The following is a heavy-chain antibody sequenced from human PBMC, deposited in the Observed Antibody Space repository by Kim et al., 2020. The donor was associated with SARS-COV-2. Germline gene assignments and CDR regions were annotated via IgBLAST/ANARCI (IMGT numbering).Heavy chain of an antibody. J-gene: IGHJ5*02. CDR3: AKDRNSSWYNWCDP. Sequence: GGSLRLSCAASGFTFGSYGMHWVRQAPGKGPEWVAVISYDGRNKYYGDSVKGRFTISRDNSKNTLYLRMNCLRLEDTAMYYCAKDRNSSWYNWCDPWGQGALVTVS. D-gene: IGHD6-13*01. CDR2: ISYDGRNK. V-gene: IGHV3-30*18. CDR1: GFTFGSYG.